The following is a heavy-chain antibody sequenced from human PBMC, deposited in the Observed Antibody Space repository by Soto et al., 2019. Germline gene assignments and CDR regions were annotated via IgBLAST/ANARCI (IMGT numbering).Heavy chain of an antibody. CDR2: INPNSGGT. D-gene: IGHD3-22*01. V-gene: IGHV1-2*04. CDR1: ACSFTGYY. CDR3: ARGYDSSPNWFDP. J-gene: IGHJ5*02. Sequence: ASVRVAYKASACSFTGYYMHWVRQAPGQGLEWMGWINPNSGGTNYAQKFQGWVTMTRDTSISTAYMELSRLRSDDTAVYYCARGYDSSPNWFDPWGQGTLVTVSS.